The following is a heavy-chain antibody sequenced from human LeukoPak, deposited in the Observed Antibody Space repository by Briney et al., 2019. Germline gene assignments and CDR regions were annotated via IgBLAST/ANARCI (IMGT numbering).Heavy chain of an antibody. D-gene: IGHD4-23*01. V-gene: IGHV4-61*09. J-gene: IGHJ4*02. Sequence: KSSETLSLTCNVSGEFSNGNYFWSWIRQPAGKGLEWIGHIYPSGNTNYSPSLKSRATISVDTSKKQFSLKLNSVTAADSAVYYCAGAGRWDYFDSWGQGTLVTVSS. CDR3: AGAGRWDYFDS. CDR2: IYPSGNT. CDR1: GEFSNGNYF.